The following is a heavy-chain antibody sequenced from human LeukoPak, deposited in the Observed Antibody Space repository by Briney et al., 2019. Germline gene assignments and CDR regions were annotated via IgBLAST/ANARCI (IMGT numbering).Heavy chain of an antibody. CDR3: ARGTLSGDGSGRAR. J-gene: IGHJ4*02. D-gene: IGHD6-19*01. CDR1: GWSFSGYY. Sequence: GRSLRLSCAASGWSFSGYYMSWIRQAPGKGLEWVAVISYDGSNNYYADSVKGRFTISREKSKNRLYLKMDSVTAEDTAVYYCARGTLSGDGSGRARWGQGTLVTVSS. V-gene: IGHV3-30*04. CDR2: ISYDGSNN.